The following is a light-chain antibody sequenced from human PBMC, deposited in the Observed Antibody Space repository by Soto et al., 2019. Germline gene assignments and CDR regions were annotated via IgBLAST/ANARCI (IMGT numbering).Light chain of an antibody. CDR2: DAS. CDR1: QAIRND. J-gene: IGKJ1*01. V-gene: IGKV1-6*01. Sequence: AIQMTQSPSSLSASLGDTVTITCRASQAIRNDLGWYQQKPGKAPNLLIYDASRLLSGVPSRFSGSGSGTDFTLTINSLQPEVFATYYCLQDYDYPWTFGQGTKVEVK. CDR3: LQDYDYPWT.